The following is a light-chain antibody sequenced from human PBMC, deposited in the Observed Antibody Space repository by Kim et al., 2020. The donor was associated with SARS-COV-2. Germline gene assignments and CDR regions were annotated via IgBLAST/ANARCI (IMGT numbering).Light chain of an antibody. J-gene: IGLJ3*02. CDR2: YDS. CDR3: QVWDSSNDHQV. Sequence: SYELTQPPSVSVAPGKTARITCGGNNIGTKSVHWYQQKPGQAHVLVIYYDSDRPAGIPERFSGSNSGNTATLTINRVEAGDEAVYYCQVWDSSNDHQVFGGGTKLTVL. V-gene: IGLV3-21*04. CDR1: NIGTKS.